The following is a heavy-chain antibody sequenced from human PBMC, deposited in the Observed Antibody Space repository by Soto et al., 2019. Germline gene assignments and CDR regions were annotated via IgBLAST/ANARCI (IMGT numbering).Heavy chain of an antibody. Sequence: SETLSLTCSVSGGSFSSDSFIWSWVRQFPGKGLEWIGYINYSGTTYYNPSLRSRITMSVDTSKNQFSLNLSSVTAADTAVYYCARDHKWDGMDVWVQGTTVTVSS. CDR3: ARDHKWDGMDV. V-gene: IGHV4-31*03. CDR2: INYSGTT. CDR1: GGSFSSDSFI. D-gene: IGHD1-26*01. J-gene: IGHJ6*02.